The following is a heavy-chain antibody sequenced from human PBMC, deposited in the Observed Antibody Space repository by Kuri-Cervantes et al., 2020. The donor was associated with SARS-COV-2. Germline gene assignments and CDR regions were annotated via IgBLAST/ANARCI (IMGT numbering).Heavy chain of an antibody. D-gene: IGHD5-24*01. CDR2: IKQDGSEK. CDR1: GFTFGSYW. J-gene: IGHJ3*02. Sequence: GGSLRLSCAASGFTFGSYWMSWVRQAPGRGLEWVANIKQDGSEKYYVDSVKGRFTISRDNAKNSLYLQMNSLRAEDTAVYYCAREEWLHIHDAFDIWGQGTMVTVSS. V-gene: IGHV3-7*04. CDR3: AREEWLHIHDAFDI.